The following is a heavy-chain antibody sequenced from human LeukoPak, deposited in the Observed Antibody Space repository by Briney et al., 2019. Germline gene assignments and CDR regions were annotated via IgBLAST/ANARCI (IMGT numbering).Heavy chain of an antibody. CDR1: GGSISSYY. CDR3: ARHKPTGSYPLEL. CDR2: IYYTGRT. V-gene: IGHV4-59*08. J-gene: IGHJ4*02. D-gene: IGHD3-10*01. Sequence: SETLSLTCTVSGGSISSYYWSWLRQPPGKGLEWIGHIYYTGRTTYNPSLGSRLTISADTSTSQLSLKLSSVTAADTAVYYCARHKPTGSYPLELWGQGTLVTISS.